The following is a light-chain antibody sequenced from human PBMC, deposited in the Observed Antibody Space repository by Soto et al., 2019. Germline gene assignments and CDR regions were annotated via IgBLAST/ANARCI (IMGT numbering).Light chain of an antibody. CDR1: QSISSW. CDR2: DAS. J-gene: IGKJ1*01. CDR3: QQYNSYSGT. Sequence: DTQMTQSPSTLSASVGDIVTITCRASQSISSWLAWYQQKPGKAPKLLIYDASSLESGVPSRFSGSGSGTEFTLTISSLQPDDFATYYCQQYNSYSGTFGQGTKVDI. V-gene: IGKV1-5*01.